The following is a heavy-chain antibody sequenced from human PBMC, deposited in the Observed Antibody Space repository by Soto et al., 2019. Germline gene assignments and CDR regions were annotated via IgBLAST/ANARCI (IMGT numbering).Heavy chain of an antibody. J-gene: IGHJ5*02. CDR2: INHSGST. Sequence: PESLSLTSAVYGGSFSGYYWSWVRQPPGKGREWVGAINHSGSTNYDPSLKSRVTISVDTSKNQFSLKMSSVTAADTAVYYCARHVNCFDPWGQGTLVTVSS. CDR3: ARHVNCFDP. V-gene: IGHV4-34*01. CDR1: GGSFSGYY.